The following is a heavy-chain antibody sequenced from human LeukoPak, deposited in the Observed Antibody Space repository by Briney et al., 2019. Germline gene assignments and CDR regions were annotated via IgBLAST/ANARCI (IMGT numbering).Heavy chain of an antibody. J-gene: IGHJ5*02. CDR1: GFTFSSYW. V-gene: IGHV3-74*01. D-gene: IGHD3-22*01. CDR2: INSDGSST. CDR3: ARESFYYDSSGYYGWFDP. Sequence: TGGSLRLSCAASGFTFSSYWMHWVRQAPGKGLAWVSRINSDGSSTSYADSVKGRFTISRDNAKNTLYLQMNSLRAEDTAVYYCARESFYYDSSGYYGWFDPWGQGTLVTVSS.